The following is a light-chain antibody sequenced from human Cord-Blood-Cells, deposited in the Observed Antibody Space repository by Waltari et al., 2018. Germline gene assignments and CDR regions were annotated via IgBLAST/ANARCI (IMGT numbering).Light chain of an antibody. J-gene: IGKJ4*01. CDR1: QDISNY. CDR2: DAS. CDR3: HQYDNLPLT. Sequence: DIQMTQSPSSLSASVGDRVTITCQASQDISNYLNWYQQKPEKAPKLLIYDASNLETGVPSRFSGSGSGTDFTFTISSLQPEDIATYYWHQYDNLPLTFGGGTKVEIK. V-gene: IGKV1-33*01.